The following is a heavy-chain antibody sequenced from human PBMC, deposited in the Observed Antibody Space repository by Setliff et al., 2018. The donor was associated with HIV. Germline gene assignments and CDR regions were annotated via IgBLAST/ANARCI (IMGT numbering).Heavy chain of an antibody. V-gene: IGHV4-31*03. D-gene: IGHD3-22*01. J-gene: IGHJ2*01. CDR3: AKCDSSGYINYFDL. CDR2: IYYSGST. Sequence: SETLSLTCTVSGGSISSGGYYWSWIRQHPGKGLEWIGYIYYSGSTYYNPSLKSRVTISVDTSKNQFSLKLSSVTAADTAVYYCAKCDSSGYINYFDLWGRGTLVTVSS. CDR1: GGSISSGGYY.